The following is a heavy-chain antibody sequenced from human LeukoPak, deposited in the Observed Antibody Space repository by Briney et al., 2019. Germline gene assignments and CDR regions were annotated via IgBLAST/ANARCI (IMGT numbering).Heavy chain of an antibody. V-gene: IGHV4-39*01. J-gene: IGHJ5*02. Sequence: PSETLSLTCTVSGGSISSSSYYWGWIRQPPGKGLEWIGSIYYSGSTYYNPSLKSRVTISVDTSKNQFSLKLSSVTAADTAVYYCARQGGSYRNPYWFDPWGQGTLVTVSS. CDR3: ARQGGSYRNPYWFDP. CDR2: IYYSGST. CDR1: GGSISSSSYY. D-gene: IGHD1-26*01.